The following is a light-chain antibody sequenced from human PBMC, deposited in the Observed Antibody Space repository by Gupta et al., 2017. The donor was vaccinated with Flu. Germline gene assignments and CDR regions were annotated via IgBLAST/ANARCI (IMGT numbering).Light chain of an antibody. J-gene: IGLJ1*01. V-gene: IGLV2-14*01. CDR1: SSDVGRSDS. Sequence: QSALSQPASVSGSPGQSVTSSCTATSSDVGRSDSVSWYQQHPATAPKLIIYVVTNRPSGVSGRLVCSTAGNTAYRPIQVLQAEEEAYYSCTSYKSRSTFYVFGTGTKVTV. CDR2: VVT. CDR3: TSYKSRSTFYV.